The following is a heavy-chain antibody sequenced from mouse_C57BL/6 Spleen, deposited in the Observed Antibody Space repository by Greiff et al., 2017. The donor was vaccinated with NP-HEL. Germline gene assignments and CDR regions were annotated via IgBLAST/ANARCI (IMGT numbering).Heavy chain of an antibody. J-gene: IGHJ2*01. CDR3: TRSTTGFDY. Sequence: VQLQQSGAELVRPGASVTLSCKASGYTFTDYEMHWVKQTPVHGLEWIGAIDPEPGGTAYNQKFKGKAILTADKSSSTAYMELRSLTSEDSAVYYCTRSTTGFDYWGQGTTLTVSS. CDR2: IDPEPGGT. V-gene: IGHV1-15*01. CDR1: GYTFTDYE. D-gene: IGHD1-1*01.